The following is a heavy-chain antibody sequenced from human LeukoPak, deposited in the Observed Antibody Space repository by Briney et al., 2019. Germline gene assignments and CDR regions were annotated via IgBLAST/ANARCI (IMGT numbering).Heavy chain of an antibody. Sequence: PGGSLRLSCAASGFTFSSYWMNWVRQAPGKGLEWISYISSSSSTIYYADSVKGRFTISRDNSKNTLYLQMNSLRAEDTAVYYCARGQNYDYFDYWGQGTLVTVSS. D-gene: IGHD3-16*01. CDR2: ISSSSSTI. CDR3: ARGQNYDYFDY. CDR1: GFTFSSYW. V-gene: IGHV3-48*01. J-gene: IGHJ4*02.